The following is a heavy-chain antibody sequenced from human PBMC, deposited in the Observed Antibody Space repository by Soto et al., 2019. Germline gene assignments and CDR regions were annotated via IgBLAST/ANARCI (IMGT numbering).Heavy chain of an antibody. CDR2: INTDGSTT. Sequence: EVQLVESGGGLVQPGGSLSLSCAAYGFTFNTYWMHWVRQAPGKGLVWVSRINTDGSTTNYADSVEGRFTISRDNAKNTLYLQMNSLRAEDTAVYYCARVGVGAYHFDYWGQGPLVTVSS. J-gene: IGHJ4*02. CDR3: ARVGVGAYHFDY. D-gene: IGHD1-26*01. V-gene: IGHV3-74*01. CDR1: GFTFNTYW.